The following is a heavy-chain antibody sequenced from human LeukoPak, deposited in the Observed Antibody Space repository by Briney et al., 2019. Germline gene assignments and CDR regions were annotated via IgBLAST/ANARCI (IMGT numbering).Heavy chain of an antibody. CDR2: ISYDGSNK. CDR3: AKPLYYYDSSGPRAYYYYYGMDV. V-gene: IGHV3-30*18. CDR1: GFTFSSYG. D-gene: IGHD3-22*01. Sequence: GGSLRLSCAASGFTFSSYGMHWVRQAPGKGLEWVAVISYDGSNKYYAHSVKGRFTISRDNSKNPLYLQMNSLRAEDTAVYYCAKPLYYYDSSGPRAYYYYYGMDVWGQGTTVTVSS. J-gene: IGHJ6*02.